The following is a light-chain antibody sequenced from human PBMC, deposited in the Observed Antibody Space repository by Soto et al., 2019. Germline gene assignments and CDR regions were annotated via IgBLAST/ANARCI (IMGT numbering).Light chain of an antibody. CDR1: QSVSNNY. J-gene: IGKJ2*01. CDR3: QQYGSSPPYT. CDR2: GSS. Sequence: EVVLTQSPGTLSLSPGERATLSCRASQSVSNNYFAWYQQKPGQAPRLLIFGSSDRATGIPDRFSGSGSGTDFTLTLSSLEPQDFAVFYCQQYGSSPPYTFGQGPKLEIK. V-gene: IGKV3-20*01.